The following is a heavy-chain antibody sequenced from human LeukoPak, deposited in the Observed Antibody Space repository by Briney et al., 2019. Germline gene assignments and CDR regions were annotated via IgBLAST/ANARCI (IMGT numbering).Heavy chain of an antibody. J-gene: IGHJ6*02. CDR1: GGTFRSYA. CDR2: IIPILGIA. Sequence: ASVTVSCKASGGTFRSYAISWVRQAPGQGLEWMGRIIPILGIANYAQKLQGRVTITADKSTSTAYMELSSLRSEDTAVYYCATSRSYVWGSSLPSDVWGQGTTVTVSS. V-gene: IGHV1-69*04. CDR3: ATSRSYVWGSSLPSDV. D-gene: IGHD3-16*01.